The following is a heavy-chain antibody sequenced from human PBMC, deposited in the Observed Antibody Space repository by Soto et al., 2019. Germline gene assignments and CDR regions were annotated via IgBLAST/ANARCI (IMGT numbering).Heavy chain of an antibody. V-gene: IGHV3-30-3*01. CDR1: GFTFSSYA. J-gene: IGHJ6*02. CDR2: ISYDGSNK. CDR3: ARGEGYCGGGSCYGYYYGMDV. Sequence: QVQLVESGGGVVQPGRSLRLSCAASGFTFSSYAMHWIRQAPGKGLEWVAVISYDGSNKYYADSVKGRFTISRDNSKNTLVLQMNGLSAEGTAVYYCARGEGYCGGGSCYGYYYGMDVWGQGTTVTVSS. D-gene: IGHD2-15*01.